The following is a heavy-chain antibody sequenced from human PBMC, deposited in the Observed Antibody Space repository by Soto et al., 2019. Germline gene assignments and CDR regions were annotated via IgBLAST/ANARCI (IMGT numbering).Heavy chain of an antibody. J-gene: IGHJ6*02. V-gene: IGHV4-34*01. CDR2: INHSGST. D-gene: IGHD6-13*01. CDR1: GGSFSGYY. Sequence: SETLSLTCAVYGGSFSGYYWSWIRQPPGEGLEWIGEINHSGSTNYNPSLKSRVTISVDTSKNQFSLKLSSVTAADTAVYYCARGHSSSWYVRIYYYYGMDVWGQGTTVTV. CDR3: ARGHSSSWYVRIYYYYGMDV.